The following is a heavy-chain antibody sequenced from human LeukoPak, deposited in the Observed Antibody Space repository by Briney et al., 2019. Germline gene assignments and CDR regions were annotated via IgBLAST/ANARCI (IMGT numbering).Heavy chain of an antibody. J-gene: IGHJ4*02. CDR1: GYTFTSYG. V-gene: IGHV1-18*01. Sequence: GASVKVSCKASGYTFTSYGFSWVRQAPGQGLEWMGWTSAYNGHTNYAQKLQGRVTMTTDTSTSTAYMELRSLRSDDTAVYYCARDMQNYDILTGALDYWGQGTLVTVSS. CDR3: ARDMQNYDILTGALDY. D-gene: IGHD3-9*01. CDR2: TSAYNGHT.